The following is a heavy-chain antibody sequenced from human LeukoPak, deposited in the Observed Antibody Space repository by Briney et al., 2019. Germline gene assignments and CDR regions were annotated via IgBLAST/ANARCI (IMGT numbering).Heavy chain of an antibody. J-gene: IGHJ4*02. CDR1: GDSISSYY. V-gene: IGHV4-59*01. CDR2: IYYSGST. Sequence: SETLSLTCTVSGDSISSYYWSWIRQPPGKGLEWIGYIYYSGSTNYNPSLKSRVTISVDTSKNQFSLKLSSVTAADTAVYYCARENDEYFDYWGQGTLVTVSS. D-gene: IGHD1-1*01. CDR3: ARENDEYFDY.